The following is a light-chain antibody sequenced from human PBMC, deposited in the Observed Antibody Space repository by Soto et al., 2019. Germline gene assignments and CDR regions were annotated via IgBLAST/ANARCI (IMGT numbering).Light chain of an antibody. CDR2: DAS. CDR3: QQSYKTRHD. Sequence: DIQMTQSPSSLSASVGDRVTITCRASQGVSAYLLWYQQTQGKAPKILIYDASNLLIGVPSRFSESGSGIYFTRTISSLQPEDIGTYYCQQSYKTRHDFGQGTKRETK. CDR1: QGVSAY. V-gene: IGKV1-39*01. J-gene: IGKJ2*01.